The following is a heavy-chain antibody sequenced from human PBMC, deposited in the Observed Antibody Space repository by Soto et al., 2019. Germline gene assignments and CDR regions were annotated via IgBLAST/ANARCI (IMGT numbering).Heavy chain of an antibody. CDR3: ARHVNPWAQGAFDI. V-gene: IGHV4-39*01. J-gene: IGHJ3*02. CDR2: IYYSGST. CDR1: GGSISSSSYY. D-gene: IGHD7-27*01. Sequence: QLQLQESGPGLVKPSETLSLTCTVSGGSISSSSYYWGWIRQPPGKGLEWIGNIYYSGSTYYNPCLKSRVTISVDTSKNQFSLKLSSVTAADTAVYYCARHVNPWAQGAFDIWGQGTMVTVSS.